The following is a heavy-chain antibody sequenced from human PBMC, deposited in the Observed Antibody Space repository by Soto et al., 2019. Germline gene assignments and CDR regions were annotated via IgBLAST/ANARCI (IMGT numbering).Heavy chain of an antibody. CDR3: AKGGHLDY. V-gene: IGHV3-23*01. CDR2: ISDSGGDT. J-gene: IGHJ4*02. CDR1: GFSFTTYT. Sequence: EVQLLESGGGLVQPGGSLRLSCAASGFSFTTYTMSWARQAPGKGLEWVSAISDSGGDTYYADSVKGRFTISRDNSKNTLYQQMNSLRAEDTAVYYCAKGGHLDYWGQGILVTVSS.